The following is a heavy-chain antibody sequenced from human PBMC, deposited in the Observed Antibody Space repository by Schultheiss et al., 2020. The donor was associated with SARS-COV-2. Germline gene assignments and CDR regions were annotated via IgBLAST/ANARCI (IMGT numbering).Heavy chain of an antibody. CDR3: ARDSNYGDYESRGLDV. J-gene: IGHJ6*02. Sequence: SETLSLTCTVSGGSISSSNWWSWVRQSPGKGLEWIGYIFYIGSTYYNPSLKSRVTISVDTSRNQFSLKLSSVTAADTAVYYCARDSNYGDYESRGLDVWGQGTTVTVSS. D-gene: IGHD4-17*01. CDR1: GGSISSSNW. CDR2: IFYIGST. V-gene: IGHV4-4*02.